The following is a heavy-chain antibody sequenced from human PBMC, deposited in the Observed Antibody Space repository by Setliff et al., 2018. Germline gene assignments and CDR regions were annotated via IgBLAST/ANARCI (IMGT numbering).Heavy chain of an antibody. CDR3: ARGRNMAARLLDS. Sequence: SETLSLTCAAYGGTFSDYYWTWIRQPPGKGLEWIGEINHSGSTNYNPSLRSRVTISVDTSKNQFSLKLSSVTAADRAVYYCARGRNMAARLLDSWGQGTLVTVSS. D-gene: IGHD6-6*01. CDR2: INHSGST. CDR1: GGTFSDYY. V-gene: IGHV4-34*01. J-gene: IGHJ4*02.